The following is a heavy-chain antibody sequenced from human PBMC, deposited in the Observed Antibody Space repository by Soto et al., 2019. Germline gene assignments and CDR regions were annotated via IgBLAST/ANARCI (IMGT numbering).Heavy chain of an antibody. J-gene: IGHJ3*02. CDR2: ISAYTGDT. D-gene: IGHD3-22*01. CDR1: GYTFINYG. Sequence: QVHLVQSGAEVKKPGASLKVSCKASGYTFINYGITWVRQAPGQGLEWMGWISAYTGDTNFAQKRLGRVTLTTDASTSTPYMGRRSLRSDATAVYFCAGGRGYYAGRWNDGFDMWGQGTMVTVSS. V-gene: IGHV1-18*01. CDR3: AGGRGYYAGRWNDGFDM.